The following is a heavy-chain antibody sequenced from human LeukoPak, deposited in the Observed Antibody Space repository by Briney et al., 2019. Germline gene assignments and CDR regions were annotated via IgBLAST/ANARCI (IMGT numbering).Heavy chain of an antibody. D-gene: IGHD6-6*01. CDR3: ARRVWRLVRQAYAY. V-gene: IGHV4-34*01. CDR1: GGSFSGYY. Sequence: PSETLSLTCAVYGGSFSGYYWSWIRQPPGKGLEWIGEINHSGSTNYNPSLKSRVTISVDTSKNQFSLKLSSVTAADTAVYYCARRVWRLVRQAYAYWGQGTLVTVSS. CDR2: INHSGST. J-gene: IGHJ4*02.